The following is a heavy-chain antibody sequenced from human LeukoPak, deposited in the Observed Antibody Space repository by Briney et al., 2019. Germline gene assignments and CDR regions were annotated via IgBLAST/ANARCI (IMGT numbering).Heavy chain of an antibody. V-gene: IGHV1-8*02. CDR1: GGTFSSYA. J-gene: IGHJ4*02. D-gene: IGHD3-22*01. CDR3: ARGFLGYDSSDYAFSYY. CDR2: MNPNNGNT. Sequence: GASVKVSCKASGGTFSSYAISWVRQAPGQGLEWMGWMNPNNGNTGYAQRFQGRVTLTRDTSINTAYMELSSLRSEDTAVYYCARGFLGYDSSDYAFSYYWGQGTLVTVSS.